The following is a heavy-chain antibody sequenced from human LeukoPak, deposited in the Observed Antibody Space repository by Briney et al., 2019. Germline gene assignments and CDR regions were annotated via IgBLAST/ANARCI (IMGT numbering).Heavy chain of an antibody. Sequence: GGSLRLSCAASGFTFSSYAMSWVRQAPGKGLEWVSVVSAGGGSTNYADSVKGRFTISRDNSKNTLYLQMNRLRAEDTAVYYCAKDQSPYLYGSGTDYWGQGTLVTVSS. J-gene: IGHJ4*02. CDR1: GFTFSSYA. CDR3: AKDQSPYLYGSGTDY. CDR2: VSAGGGST. V-gene: IGHV3-23*01. D-gene: IGHD3-10*01.